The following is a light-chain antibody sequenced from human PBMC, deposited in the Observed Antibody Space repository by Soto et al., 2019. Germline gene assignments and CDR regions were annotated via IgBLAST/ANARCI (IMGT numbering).Light chain of an antibody. CDR3: AAWDDSLNGWV. Sequence: QSVLTQPPSASGTPGQRVIISCSGTSSNLGSNTANWYQQFPGTAPKVLIYSNNERPSRVPDRFSGSKSGTSASLAISELQSEHEADYYCAAWDDSLNGWVFGGGTKVTVL. CDR2: SNN. J-gene: IGLJ3*02. V-gene: IGLV1-44*01. CDR1: SSNLGSNT.